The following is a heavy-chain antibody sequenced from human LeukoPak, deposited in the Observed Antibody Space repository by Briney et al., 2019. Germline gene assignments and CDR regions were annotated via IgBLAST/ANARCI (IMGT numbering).Heavy chain of an antibody. Sequence: PSETLSLTCTVSGGSISSYYWSWIRQPPGKGLEWIGEINHSGSTNYNPSLKSRVTISVDTSKNQFSLKLSSVTAADTAVYYCARGRTLDFGVVKGGYYFDYWGQGTLVTVSS. CDR1: GGSISSYY. D-gene: IGHD3-3*01. CDR2: INHSGST. V-gene: IGHV4-34*01. J-gene: IGHJ4*02. CDR3: ARGRTLDFGVVKGGYYFDY.